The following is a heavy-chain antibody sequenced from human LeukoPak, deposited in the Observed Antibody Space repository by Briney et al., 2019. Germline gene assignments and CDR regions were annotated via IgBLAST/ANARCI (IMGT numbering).Heavy chain of an antibody. Sequence: GGSLTLSCVASGFNFNSYDLHWVRQAPGRGLEWVAFIKFHGHETFYADSVEGRFTFSRDNSRNTVYLQMNSLRSEDTAVYYCAREAPICRNADCRTGFDYWGQGTLVAVSS. CDR3: AREAPICRNADCRTGFDY. V-gene: IGHV3-30*02. J-gene: IGHJ4*02. D-gene: IGHD1-1*01. CDR1: GFNFNSYD. CDR2: IKFHGHET.